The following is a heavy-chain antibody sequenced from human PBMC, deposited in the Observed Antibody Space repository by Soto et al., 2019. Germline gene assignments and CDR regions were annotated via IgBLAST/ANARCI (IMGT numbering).Heavy chain of an antibody. CDR1: GYSISSSNW. V-gene: IGHV4-4*02. CDR2: INPSGST. D-gene: IGHD3-10*02. CDR3: ARGRITMLH. Sequence: SETLSLTCAVSGYSISSSNWWGWVRQPPGKGLEWIGEINPSGSTNYNPSLKSRVTISVDTSNNQFSLNVNSVTAADTAAYYCARGRITMLHWGQGTLVTVSS. J-gene: IGHJ4*02.